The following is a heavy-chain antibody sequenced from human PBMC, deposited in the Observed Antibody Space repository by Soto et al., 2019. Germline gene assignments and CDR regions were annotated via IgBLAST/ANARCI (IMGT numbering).Heavy chain of an antibody. J-gene: IGHJ6*02. Sequence: QVQLVESGGGVVQPGRSLRPSCAASGFIFSIYGMHWVRQAPGKGLEWVAVIWYDGSDKYYVDSVKGRFTISRDNSKNTLYLQMNTLRAEDTAVYYCARGTGHYYYGMDVWGQGTTVTVSS. CDR1: GFIFSIYG. V-gene: IGHV3-33*01. CDR2: IWYDGSDK. CDR3: ARGTGHYYYGMDV.